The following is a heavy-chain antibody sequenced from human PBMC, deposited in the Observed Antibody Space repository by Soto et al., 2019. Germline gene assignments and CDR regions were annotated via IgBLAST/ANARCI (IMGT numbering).Heavy chain of an antibody. CDR3: ARAPGSGSYYTDGY. D-gene: IGHD3-10*01. J-gene: IGHJ4*02. V-gene: IGHV3-21*01. CDR1: GFTFSSYS. Sequence: EVQLVESGGGLVKPGGSLRLSCAASGFTFSSYSMNWVRQAPGKGLEWVSSISSSSSYIYYADSVKGRFTISRDNAKNSLYLQMNSLRAEDTAVYYCARAPGSGSYYTDGYWGQGTLVTVSS. CDR2: ISSSSSYI.